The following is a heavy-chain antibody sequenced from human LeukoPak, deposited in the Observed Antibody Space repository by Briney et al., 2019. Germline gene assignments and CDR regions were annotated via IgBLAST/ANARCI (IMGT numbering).Heavy chain of an antibody. J-gene: IGHJ4*02. D-gene: IGHD4-17*01. CDR2: IKGDGSEK. V-gene: IGHV3-7*02. CDR3: AKYSGAYAIEY. Sequence: GGSLRLSCAASRFTLSSYGMHWVRQAPGKGLEWVANIKGDGSEKQYVDSVMGRFTVSRDNAKNSLYLQMNILRGDDTAVYYCAKYSGAYAIEYWGQGTLVTVSS. CDR1: RFTLSSYG.